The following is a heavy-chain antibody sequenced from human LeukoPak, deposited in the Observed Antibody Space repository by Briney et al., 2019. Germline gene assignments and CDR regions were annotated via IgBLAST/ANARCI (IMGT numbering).Heavy chain of an antibody. CDR1: GFTFSTYA. J-gene: IGHJ6*03. Sequence: GGSLRLSRATSGFTFSTYAMHWVRQAPGKGLEWVALISYDGSNKYYADSVKGRFTISRDNSRNTLYLQMNSLRPEDTAVYYCAREVGASDPYYMDAWGKGTTVTVSS. CDR3: AREVGASDPYYMDA. V-gene: IGHV3-30-3*01. D-gene: IGHD1-26*01. CDR2: ISYDGSNK.